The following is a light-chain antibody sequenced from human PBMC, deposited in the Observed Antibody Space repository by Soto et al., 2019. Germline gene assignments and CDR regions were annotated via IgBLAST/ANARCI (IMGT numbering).Light chain of an antibody. CDR3: QQRHMWPIT. CDR2: DAY. V-gene: IGKV3-11*01. CDR1: KSFQFL. Sequence: EVVLTQSPVTLSLSQGESATLSSRASKSFQFLLAWYQQKPGQAPRLLISDAYNRATGIPPRFSGSGSGTDFTLTISSLQPEDSAVYYCQQRHMWPITFGQGTRLEIK. J-gene: IGKJ5*01.